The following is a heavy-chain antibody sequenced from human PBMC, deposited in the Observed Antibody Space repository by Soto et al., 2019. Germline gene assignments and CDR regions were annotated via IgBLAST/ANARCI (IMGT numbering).Heavy chain of an antibody. CDR1: GYTFTSYG. CDR2: ISAYNGNT. J-gene: IGHJ6*02. Sequence: ASVKVSCKASGYTFTSYGISWVRQAPGQGLEWMGWISAYNGNTNYAQKLQGRVTMTTDTSTSTAYMELRSLRSDDTAVYYCAXDSRTIQFGACYYGMDVWGQGTTVTVSS. V-gene: IGHV1-18*01. CDR3: AXDSRTIQFGACYYGMDV. D-gene: IGHD3-16*01.